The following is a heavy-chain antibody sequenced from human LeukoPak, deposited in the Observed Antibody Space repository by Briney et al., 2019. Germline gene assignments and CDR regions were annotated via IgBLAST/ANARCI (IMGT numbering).Heavy chain of an antibody. D-gene: IGHD3-22*01. CDR1: GFTFSSYA. CDR2: ISGSGDNT. Sequence: GGSLRLSCAASGFTFSSYAMSWVRQAPGKGPEWVSGISGSGDNTYYADSVKGRFTISRDDSKNTLYVQVNSLGTEDTAAYYCAKGSYYDSSGSFYFDYWGQGTLVIVSS. CDR3: AKGSYYDSSGSFYFDY. J-gene: IGHJ4*02. V-gene: IGHV3-23*01.